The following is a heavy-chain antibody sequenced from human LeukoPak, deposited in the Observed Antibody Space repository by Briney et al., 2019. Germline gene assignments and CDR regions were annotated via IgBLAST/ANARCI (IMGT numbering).Heavy chain of an antibody. V-gene: IGHV1-2*02. J-gene: IGHJ6*02. Sequence: ASVKVSCKASGYTFTGYYIHWVRQAPGQGLEWMGWINPDSGGTNSAQDFRGRVTMTRDTSISTAYMELNRLGSDDTAVYYCARDTVVMSTPYYYYYGMDVWGQGTTVTVSS. CDR1: GYTFTGYY. CDR3: ARDTVVMSTPYYYYYGMDV. CDR2: INPDSGGT. D-gene: IGHD4-23*01.